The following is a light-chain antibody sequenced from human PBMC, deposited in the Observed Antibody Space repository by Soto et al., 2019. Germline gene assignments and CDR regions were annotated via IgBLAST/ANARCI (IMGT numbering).Light chain of an antibody. CDR3: QQRRKWPPWT. Sequence: EIVLTQSPATLSLSPGERATLSCRASQSVSSYLAWYQQKPGQAPRLLIYDASNRATGIPARFSGSGSGTDFTLTISSLEPEDFAVYYCQQRRKWPPWTFGQGTNVDIK. CDR2: DAS. J-gene: IGKJ1*01. CDR1: QSVSSY. V-gene: IGKV3-11*01.